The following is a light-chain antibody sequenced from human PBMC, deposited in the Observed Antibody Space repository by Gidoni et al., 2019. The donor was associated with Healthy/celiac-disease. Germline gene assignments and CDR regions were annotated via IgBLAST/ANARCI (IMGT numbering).Light chain of an antibody. V-gene: IGLV1-44*01. J-gene: IGLJ3*02. CDR1: SSNIGSNT. CDR3: AAWDDSLNAWV. Sequence: QSVLPQPPSASGTPGQRVTISCSGSSSNIGSNTVNWYQQLPGTAPKLPIYSNNQRPSGVPDRFSGSKSGTSASLAISGLQSEDEADYYCAAWDDSLNAWVFGGGTKLTVL. CDR2: SNN.